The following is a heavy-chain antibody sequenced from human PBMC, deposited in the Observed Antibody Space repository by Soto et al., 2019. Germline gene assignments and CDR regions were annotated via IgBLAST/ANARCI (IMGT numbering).Heavy chain of an antibody. CDR2: IYYSAST. D-gene: IGHD2-2*01. CDR1: GGSISSYY. J-gene: IGHJ4*02. V-gene: IGHV4-59*08. Sequence: PSETLSLTCTVSGGSISSYYWSWIRQPPGKGLEWIGYIYYSASTNYNPSLKGRVTISVDTSKNQFSLNLSSVTAADTAVYYCARGPPLPAAMVDWGQGTLVTVSS. CDR3: ARGPPLPAAMVD.